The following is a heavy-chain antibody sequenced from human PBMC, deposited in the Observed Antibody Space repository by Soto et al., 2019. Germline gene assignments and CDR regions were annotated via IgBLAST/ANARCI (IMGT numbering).Heavy chain of an antibody. CDR2: VSANNGHT. CDR1: GFTFSNYG. D-gene: IGHD2-8*01. V-gene: IGHV1-18*01. J-gene: IGHJ6*02. CDR3: ARDIESVTAKHFFYYYAMDV. Sequence: ASVKVSCKASGFTFSNYGLKWVRQAPGQGLEGMGWVSANNGHTNYAQNLQGRVSMTTGTSTSTAYMELRGLTFDDTAVYYCARDIESVTAKHFFYYYAMDVWGQGTTVTVYS.